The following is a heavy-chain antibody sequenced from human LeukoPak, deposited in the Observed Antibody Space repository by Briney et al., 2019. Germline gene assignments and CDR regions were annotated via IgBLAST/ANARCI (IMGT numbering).Heavy chain of an antibody. CDR3: ARSYVYLDY. J-gene: IGHJ4*02. CDR2: YSGST. V-gene: IGHV4-39*07. D-gene: IGHD1-26*01. Sequence: YSGSTYYNPSLKSRVTISVDTSKNQFSLNLTSVTAADTAVYYCARSYVYLDYWGQGTLVTVSS.